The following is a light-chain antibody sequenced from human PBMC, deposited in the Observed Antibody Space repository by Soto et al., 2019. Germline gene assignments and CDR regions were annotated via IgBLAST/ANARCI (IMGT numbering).Light chain of an antibody. CDR2: DAS. CDR3: QQRSSWPLLT. Sequence: EIVLTQSPATLSLSPGERATLSCRASQSVSNYLAWFQQKPGQAPRLLIYDASNSATGIPDRFSGSGSGTDFTLTISSLEPEDFAVYYCQQRSSWPLLTFGGGTKVEI. CDR1: QSVSNY. V-gene: IGKV3-11*01. J-gene: IGKJ4*01.